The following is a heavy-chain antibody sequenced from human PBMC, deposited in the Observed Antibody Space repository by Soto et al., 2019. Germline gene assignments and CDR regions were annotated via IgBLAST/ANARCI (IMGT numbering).Heavy chain of an antibody. V-gene: IGHV3-30-3*01. CDR2: IPYDGSNK. CDR3: ARDAVLRYFDWSMGVQYYFDY. J-gene: IGHJ4*02. Sequence: PGGSLRLSCAASGFTFSSYAMHWVRQAPGKGLEWVAVIPYDGSNKYYADSVRGRFTISRDNSKNTLYLQMNSLRAEDTAVYYCARDAVLRYFDWSMGVQYYFDYWGQGTLVTVSS. D-gene: IGHD3-9*01. CDR1: GFTFSSYA.